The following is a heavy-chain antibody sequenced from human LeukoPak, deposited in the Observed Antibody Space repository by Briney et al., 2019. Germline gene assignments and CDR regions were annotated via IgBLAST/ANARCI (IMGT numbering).Heavy chain of an antibody. D-gene: IGHD3-10*01. CDR1: GYTFTSYG. CDR2: ISAYNGNT. CDR3: ASFGAGYGSGSYYYYGMDV. J-gene: IGHJ6*02. Sequence: ASVKVSCMASGYTFTSYGISWVRQAPGQGLEWMGWISAYNGNTNYAQKLQGRVTMTTDASTSTAYMELRSLRSDDTAVYYCASFGAGYGSGSYYYYGMDVWGQGTTVTVSS. V-gene: IGHV1-18*01.